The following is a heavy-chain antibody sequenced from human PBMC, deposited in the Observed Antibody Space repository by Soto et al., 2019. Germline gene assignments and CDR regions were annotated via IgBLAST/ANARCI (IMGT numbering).Heavy chain of an antibody. CDR1: GFTSSGYW. CDR2: INQDGSEK. D-gene: IGHD4-4*01. Sequence: GGSLRLSCGVSGFTSSGYWMTWVRQAPGKGLEWVANINQDGSEKYYVDSVKGRFTISRDNAKNSLYLQMNSLRAEDTAVYYCARDYSNPRGRFDPWGQGTLVTVSS. V-gene: IGHV3-7*01. J-gene: IGHJ5*02. CDR3: ARDYSNPRGRFDP.